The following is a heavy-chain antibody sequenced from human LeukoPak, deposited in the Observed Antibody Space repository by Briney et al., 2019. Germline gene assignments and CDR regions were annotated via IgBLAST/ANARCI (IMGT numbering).Heavy chain of an antibody. J-gene: IGHJ4*02. CDR3: AREGYCSSTSCYALFDY. V-gene: IGHV1-18*01. Sequence: GASVKVSCKASGYTFTSYGISWVRQAPGQGLEWMGWISAYNGNTNYAQKLQGRVTMTTDTSTSTAYMELRSLRSDDTAVYYCAREGYCSSTSCYALFDYWGQGTLVTVSS. CDR1: GYTFTSYG. CDR2: ISAYNGNT. D-gene: IGHD2-2*01.